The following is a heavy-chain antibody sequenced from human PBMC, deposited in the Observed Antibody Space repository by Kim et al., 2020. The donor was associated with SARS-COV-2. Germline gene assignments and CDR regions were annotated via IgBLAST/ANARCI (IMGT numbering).Heavy chain of an antibody. J-gene: IGHJ6*02. D-gene: IGHD6-19*01. CDR2: INHSGST. V-gene: IGHV4-34*01. CDR1: GGSFSGYY. Sequence: SETLSLTCAVYGGSFSGYYWSWIRQPPGKGLEWIGEINHSGSTNYNPSLKSRVTISVDTSKNQFSLKLSSVTAADTAVYYCAREPGWSDSSGWYGMDVWGQGTTVTVSS. CDR3: AREPGWSDSSGWYGMDV.